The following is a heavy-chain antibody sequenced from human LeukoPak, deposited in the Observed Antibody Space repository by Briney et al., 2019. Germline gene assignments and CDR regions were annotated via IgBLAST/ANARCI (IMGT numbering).Heavy chain of an antibody. CDR1: GGSITSSSYY. CDR3: ARHGSGYYSYFDY. CDR2: IYYSGTT. J-gene: IGHJ4*02. V-gene: IGHV4-39*01. D-gene: IGHD3-22*01. Sequence: KSSETLSLTCTVSGGSITSSSYYWGWIRQPPGKGLEWIGSIYYSGTTYYTPSLNSRVTISVDTSKNQFSLKLSSVTAADTAVYYCARHGSGYYSYFDYWGQGTLVTVSS.